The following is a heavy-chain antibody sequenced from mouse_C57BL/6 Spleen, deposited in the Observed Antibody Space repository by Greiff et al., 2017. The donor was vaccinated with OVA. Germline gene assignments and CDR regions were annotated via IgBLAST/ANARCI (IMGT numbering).Heavy chain of an antibody. CDR2: INYDGSST. J-gene: IGHJ4*01. Sequence: EVKLVESEGGLVQPGSSMKLSCTASGFTFSDYYMAWVRQVPEKGLEWVANINYDGSSTYYLDSLKSRFIISRDNAKNILYLQMSSLKSEDTATYYCARDHYYGSDYYAMDYWGQGTSVTVSS. CDR3: ARDHYYGSDYYAMDY. V-gene: IGHV5-16*01. D-gene: IGHD1-1*01. CDR1: GFTFSDYY.